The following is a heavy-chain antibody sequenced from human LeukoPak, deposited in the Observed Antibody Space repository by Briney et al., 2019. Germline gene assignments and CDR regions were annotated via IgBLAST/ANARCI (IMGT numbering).Heavy chain of an antibody. J-gene: IGHJ4*02. CDR2: IYYSGST. D-gene: IGHD4-23*01. Sequence: SQTLSLTCTVSGGSISSGDYYWSWIRQPPGKGLEWIGYIYYSGSTYYNPSLKSRVTISVDASKNQFSLKLSSVTAADTAVYYCARDLLNEGNHLDYWGQGTLVTVSS. CDR1: GGSISSGDYY. CDR3: ARDLLNEGNHLDY. V-gene: IGHV4-30-4*01.